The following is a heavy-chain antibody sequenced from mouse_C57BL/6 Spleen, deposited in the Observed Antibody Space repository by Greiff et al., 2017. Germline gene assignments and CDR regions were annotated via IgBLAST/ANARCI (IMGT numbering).Heavy chain of an antibody. CDR1: GFSLTSYA. Sequence: VQLQQSGPGLVAPSQSLSITCTVSGFSLTSYAISWVRQPPGKGLEWLGVIWTGGGTNYNSALKSRLSISKDNSKSQVFLKMNSLQTDDTARYYCARDGYDGEVKYFDVWGTGTTVTVSS. V-gene: IGHV2-9-1*01. CDR2: IWTGGGT. J-gene: IGHJ1*03. CDR3: ARDGYDGEVKYFDV. D-gene: IGHD2-2*01.